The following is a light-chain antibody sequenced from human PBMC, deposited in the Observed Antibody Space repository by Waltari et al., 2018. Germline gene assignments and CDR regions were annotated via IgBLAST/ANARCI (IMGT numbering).Light chain of an antibody. CDR2: DGS. Sequence: EIVMTQSPVALSVSPGERATLSCRASQSVRSSLAWYQQRPGQSPRLVTYDGSTRANGIPARFSGSGSGTEFTLTISSLQSEDFAVYYCQQYNTWPGTFGQGTKLEIK. J-gene: IGKJ2*01. CDR3: QQYNTWPGT. CDR1: QSVRSS. V-gene: IGKV3-15*01.